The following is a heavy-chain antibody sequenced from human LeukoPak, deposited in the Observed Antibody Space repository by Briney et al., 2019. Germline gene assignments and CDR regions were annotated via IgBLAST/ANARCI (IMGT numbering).Heavy chain of an antibody. D-gene: IGHD3-16*02. J-gene: IGHJ4*02. V-gene: IGHV3-23*01. CDR1: GVTFSSYA. CDR2: ISGSGGST. Sequence: QAGGSLRLSCAASGVTFSSYAMSWVRQAPGEGLEWVSAISGSGGSTYYAHSVKGRFTISRVHSKNTLYLQMNSLRAEDTAVYYCAKGGRDDYVWGSYRPHAGYYFDYWGQGTLVTVSS. CDR3: AKGGRDDYVWGSYRPHAGYYFDY.